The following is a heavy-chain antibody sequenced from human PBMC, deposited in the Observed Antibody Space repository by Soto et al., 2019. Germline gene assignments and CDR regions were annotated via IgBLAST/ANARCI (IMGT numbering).Heavy chain of an antibody. D-gene: IGHD6-19*01. CDR2: IWYDGSNK. CDR1: GFTFSSYG. Sequence: GGSLRLSCAASGFTFSSYGMHWVRQAPGKGLEWVAVIWYDGSNKYYADSVKGRFTISRDNSKNTLYLQMNSLRAEDTAVYYCARAQGYSSGWGAFDIWGQGTMVTGSS. V-gene: IGHV3-33*01. CDR3: ARAQGYSSGWGAFDI. J-gene: IGHJ3*02.